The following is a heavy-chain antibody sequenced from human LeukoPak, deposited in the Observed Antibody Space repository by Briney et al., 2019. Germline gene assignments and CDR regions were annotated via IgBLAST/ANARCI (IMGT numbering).Heavy chain of an antibody. CDR1: GGTFSSYA. D-gene: IGHD2-2*01. J-gene: IGHJ4*02. CDR3: ARERYCSSTSCYRAYYFDY. CDR2: IIPIFGTA. V-gene: IGHV1-69*13. Sequence: SVKVSCKASGGTFSSYAISWVRQGPGQGLEWMGGIIPIFGTANYAQKFQGRVTITADESTSTAYMELSSLRSEDTAVYYCARERYCSSTSCYRAYYFDYWGQGTLVTVSS.